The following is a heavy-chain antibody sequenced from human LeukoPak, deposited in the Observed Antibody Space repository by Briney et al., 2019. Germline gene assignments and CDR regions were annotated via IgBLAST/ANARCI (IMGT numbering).Heavy chain of an antibody. V-gene: IGHV3-20*04. CDR2: INWNGDTA. CDR3: ARGGTSISPYYYGSGSYASNFDY. J-gene: IGHJ4*02. Sequence: PGGSLRLSCAASGFTFDDYGMSWVRQAPGKGLEWVGGINWNGDTAGYTNSVKGRFTISRDNAKKSLYLQMNNLRGEDTAFYYCARGGTSISPYYYGSGSYASNFDYWGQGTLVTVSS. D-gene: IGHD3-10*01. CDR1: GFTFDDYG.